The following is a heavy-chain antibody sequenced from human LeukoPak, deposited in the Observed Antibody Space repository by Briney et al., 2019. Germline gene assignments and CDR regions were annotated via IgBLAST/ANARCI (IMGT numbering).Heavy chain of an antibody. V-gene: IGHV4-34*01. D-gene: IGHD3-22*01. Sequence: SETLSLTCAVYGGSFSGYYWSWIRQPPGKGLEWIGGINHSGSTNYNPSLKSRVTISVDTSKNQFSLKLSSVTAADTAVYYCARDQYYYDSSGYLTFDYWGQGTLVTVSS. J-gene: IGHJ4*02. CDR3: ARDQYYYDSSGYLTFDY. CDR2: INHSGST. CDR1: GGSFSGYY.